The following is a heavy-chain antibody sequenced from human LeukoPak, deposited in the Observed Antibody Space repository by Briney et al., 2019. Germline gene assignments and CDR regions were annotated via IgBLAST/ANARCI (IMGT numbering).Heavy chain of an antibody. J-gene: IGHJ4*02. CDR1: GFTFSSYS. Sequence: PGGSLRLSCAASGFTFSSYSMNWVRQAPGKGLEWVAVISYDGSNKYYADSVKGRFTISRDNSKNTLYLQMNSLRAEDTAVYYCAKEGGPIAAAGTNSGYWGQGTLVTVSS. CDR3: AKEGGPIAAAGTNSGY. V-gene: IGHV3-30*18. CDR2: ISYDGSNK. D-gene: IGHD6-13*01.